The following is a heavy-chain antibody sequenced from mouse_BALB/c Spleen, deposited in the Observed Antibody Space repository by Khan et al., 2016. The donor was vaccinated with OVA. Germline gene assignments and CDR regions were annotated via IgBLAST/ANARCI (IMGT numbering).Heavy chain of an antibody. CDR1: GFSLTDYG. J-gene: IGHJ4*01. CDR3: AKGVWSYYYALDY. V-gene: IGHV2-6-5*01. Sequence: QVQLKESGPGLVAPSQSLSITCTVSGFSLTDYGVSWIRQPPGKGLEWLGVIWGGGSTYYNSALNSRLSISKDNSKSQVFLKMSSLPTDDTAVYYCAKGVWSYYYALDYWGQGTSVTVSS. CDR2: IWGGGST.